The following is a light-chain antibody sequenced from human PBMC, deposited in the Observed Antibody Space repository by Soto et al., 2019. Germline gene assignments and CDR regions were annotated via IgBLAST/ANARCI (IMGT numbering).Light chain of an antibody. CDR2: DAS. CDR3: QQYNSYWT. Sequence: DIQMTPSPSTLSASVGDRVTITCRASQSISSWLAWYQQKPGKAPNLLIYDASTLESVVPSRFSGSGSGTEVALTISSRQPDEFTTYYCQQYNSYWTFGQGTKVE. J-gene: IGKJ1*01. V-gene: IGKV1-5*01. CDR1: QSISSW.